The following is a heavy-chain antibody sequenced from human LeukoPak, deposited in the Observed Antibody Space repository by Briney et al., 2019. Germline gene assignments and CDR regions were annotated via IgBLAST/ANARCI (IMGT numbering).Heavy chain of an antibody. CDR2: IYYSGST. D-gene: IGHD1-26*01. J-gene: IGHJ4*02. CDR1: GGSISSSSYY. CDR3: ARDRGSYFLD. Sequence: PSETLSLTCSVSGGSISSSSYYWGWIRQPPGKGLEWIGYIYYSGSTNYNPSLKSRVTMSVDTSKNQFSLKLSSVTAADTAVYYCARDRGSYFLDWGQGTLVTVSS. V-gene: IGHV4-61*01.